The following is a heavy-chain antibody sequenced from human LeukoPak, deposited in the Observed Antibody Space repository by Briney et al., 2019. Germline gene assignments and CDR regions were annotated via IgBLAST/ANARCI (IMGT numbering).Heavy chain of an antibody. J-gene: IGHJ4*02. D-gene: IGHD3-22*01. CDR1: GGSISGYY. CDR2: IYYSGST. Sequence: SETLSLTCTVSGGSISGYYWSWIRRPPGKGLEWIGHIYYSGSTKYNPSLKSRVTISIDTSKNQFSLKLSSVTAGDTAVYYCARTYDNSGYYPLQYWGQGTLVTVSS. CDR3: ARTYDNSGYYPLQY. V-gene: IGHV4-59*01.